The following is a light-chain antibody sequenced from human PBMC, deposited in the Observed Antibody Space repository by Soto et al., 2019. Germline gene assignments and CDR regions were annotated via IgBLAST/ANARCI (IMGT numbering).Light chain of an antibody. V-gene: IGKV3-11*01. J-gene: IGKJ4*01. CDR2: DAS. CDR3: QHRANWPFT. Sequence: EVVLTQSPATLSLSPRERATLSCRASQSVSSHLAWYQQKPGQAPSLLISDASNRATGIPASFSGSGSRTDLTLPYIGLEAEYFAVYYCQHRANWPFTVGGGTKVEIK. CDR1: QSVSSH.